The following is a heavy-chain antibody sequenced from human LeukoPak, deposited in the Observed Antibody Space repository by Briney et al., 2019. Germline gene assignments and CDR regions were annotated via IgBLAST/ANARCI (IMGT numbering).Heavy chain of an antibody. CDR3: ATHSENCSGGSCYVHI. CDR2: FDPEDGET. Sequence: ASVKVSCKVSGYTLTELSMHWVRQAPGKGLEWMGGFDPEDGETIYAQKFQGRVTMTEDTSTDTAYMELSSLRSEDTAVYYCATHSENCSGGSCYVHIWGQGTMVTVSS. V-gene: IGHV1-24*01. CDR1: GYTLTELS. J-gene: IGHJ3*02. D-gene: IGHD2-15*01.